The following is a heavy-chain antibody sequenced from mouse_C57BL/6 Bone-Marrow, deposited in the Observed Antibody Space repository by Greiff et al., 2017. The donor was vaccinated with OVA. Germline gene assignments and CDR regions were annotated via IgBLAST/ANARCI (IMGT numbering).Heavy chain of an antibody. CDR1: GYTFTSYW. Sequence: QVQLQQPGAELVKPGASVKLSCKASGYTFTSYWMQWVKQRPGQGLEWIGEIDPSDSYTNYNQKFKGKATLTVDTSSSTAYMQLSSLTSEDSAVYYCAREGYYYGSRDYFDYGGQGTTLTDSS. CDR3: AREGYYYGSRDYFDY. D-gene: IGHD1-1*01. V-gene: IGHV1-50*01. CDR2: IDPSDSYT. J-gene: IGHJ2*01.